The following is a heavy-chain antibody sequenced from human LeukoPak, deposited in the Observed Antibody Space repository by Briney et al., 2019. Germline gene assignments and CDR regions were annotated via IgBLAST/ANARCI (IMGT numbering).Heavy chain of an antibody. Sequence: PGGSLRLSCAASGFTFSSYWMSWVHQAPGKGLEWVANIKQDGSEKYYVDSVKGRFTISRDNAKNSLYLQMNSLRAEDTAVYYCARVIAGATAVFDYWGQGTLVTVSS. CDR1: GFTFSSYW. CDR2: IKQDGSEK. V-gene: IGHV3-7*01. D-gene: IGHD1-26*01. J-gene: IGHJ4*02. CDR3: ARVIAGATAVFDY.